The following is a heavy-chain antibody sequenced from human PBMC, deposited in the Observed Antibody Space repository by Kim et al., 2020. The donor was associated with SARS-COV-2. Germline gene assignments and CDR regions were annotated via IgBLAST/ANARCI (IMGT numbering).Heavy chain of an antibody. CDR1: GYTFTGYY. D-gene: IGHD2-8*01. J-gene: IGHJ2*01. CDR2: INPNSGGT. CDR3: ARAGGYCTNGVCYTRGYFDL. Sequence: ASVKVSCKASGYTFTGYYMHWVRQAPGQGLEWMGWINPNSGGTNYAQKFQGRVTMTRDTSISTAYMELSRLRSDDTAVYYCARAGGYCTNGVCYTRGYFDLWGRGALVTVSS. V-gene: IGHV1-2*02.